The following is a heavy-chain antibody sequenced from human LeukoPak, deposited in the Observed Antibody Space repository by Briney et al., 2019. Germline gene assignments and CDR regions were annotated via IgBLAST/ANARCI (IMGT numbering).Heavy chain of an antibody. Sequence: KPSQTLSLTRTLAGGSISTYYWTWTRQPPRKGLEWIGYIYYTRSTNYNPSIKSRLTISVDTSKNQFSLNLSSVTAADTAVYYCAGRVVVTATSNDAFEICGEGTMVTVS. CDR2: IYYTRST. J-gene: IGHJ3*02. CDR3: AGRVVVTATSNDAFEI. V-gene: IGHV4-59*08. CDR1: GGSISTYY. D-gene: IGHD2-21*02.